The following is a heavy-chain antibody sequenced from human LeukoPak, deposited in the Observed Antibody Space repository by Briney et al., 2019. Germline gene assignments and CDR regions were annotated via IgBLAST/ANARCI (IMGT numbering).Heavy chain of an antibody. Sequence: ASVKVSCKASGGTFSSYAISWVRQAPGQGLEWRGRIIPILGIANYAQKFQGRVTITADKSTSTAYMELSSLRSEDTAVYYCVRSAPIYSSSWALFDYWGQGTLVTVSS. CDR1: GGTFSSYA. CDR2: IIPILGIA. CDR3: VRSAPIYSSSWALFDY. J-gene: IGHJ4*02. V-gene: IGHV1-69*04. D-gene: IGHD6-13*01.